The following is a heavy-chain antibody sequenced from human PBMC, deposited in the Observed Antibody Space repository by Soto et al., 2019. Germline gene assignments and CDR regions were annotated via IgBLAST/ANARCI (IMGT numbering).Heavy chain of an antibody. D-gene: IGHD3-3*01. J-gene: IGHJ4*02. CDR1: GFTFSSYW. CDR2: IKQDGSEK. Sequence: PGGSLSLSCAASGFTFSSYWMSWVRQAPGKGLEWVANIKQDGSEKYYVDSVKGRFTISRDNAKNSLYLQMNSLRAEDTAVYYCAREPYSKRFLEWLCDYWGQGTLVTVSS. V-gene: IGHV3-7*01. CDR3: AREPYSKRFLEWLCDY.